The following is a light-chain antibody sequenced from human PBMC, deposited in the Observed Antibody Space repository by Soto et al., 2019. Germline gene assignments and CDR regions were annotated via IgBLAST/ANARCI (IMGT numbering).Light chain of an antibody. CDR1: QSVSSSY. CDR2: GAS. Sequence: EILLTQSPGTLSLSPGERATLSCRASQSVSSSYLAWYQQKPGQAPRLLVYGASTRATGIPDRFSGSGSGTDFTLTINRLEPEDFAVYYCQQYGGSPTTFGQGTKVDIK. CDR3: QQYGGSPTT. J-gene: IGKJ1*01. V-gene: IGKV3-20*01.